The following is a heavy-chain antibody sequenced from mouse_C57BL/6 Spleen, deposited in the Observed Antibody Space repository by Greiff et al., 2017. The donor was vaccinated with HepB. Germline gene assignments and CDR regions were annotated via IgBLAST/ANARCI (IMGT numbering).Heavy chain of an antibody. D-gene: IGHD1-1*01. Sequence: QVQLQQSGAELVRPGASVTLSCKASGYTFTDYEMHWVKQTPVHGLEWIGAIDPETGGTAYNQKFKGKAILTADKSSSTAYMELRSLTSADSAVYYCTIPTSYYYGSSSWFAYWGQGTLVTVSA. CDR1: GYTFTDYE. J-gene: IGHJ3*01. CDR2: IDPETGGT. V-gene: IGHV1-15*01. CDR3: TIPTSYYYGSSSWFAY.